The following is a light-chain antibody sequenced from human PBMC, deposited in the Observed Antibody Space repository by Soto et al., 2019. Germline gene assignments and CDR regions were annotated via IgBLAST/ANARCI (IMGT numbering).Light chain of an antibody. Sequence: QSVLTQPPSETGAPGQRVTISCTGNNSNIGAGSGVNWYQQFPDKAPKLLIYANTHRPSGVPDRFSGSTSATSASLAITGLQTQDEADYYCQSFDSSLTGLIFGGGTKVTVL. CDR2: ANT. CDR3: QSFDSSLTGLI. CDR1: NSNIGAGSG. J-gene: IGLJ2*01. V-gene: IGLV1-40*01.